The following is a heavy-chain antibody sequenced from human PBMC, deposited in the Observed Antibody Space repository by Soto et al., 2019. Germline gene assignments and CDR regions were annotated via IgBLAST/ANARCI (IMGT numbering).Heavy chain of an antibody. CDR3: ARDGGRHSGGMDY. D-gene: IGHD1-26*01. CDR1: GGTFSSYS. J-gene: IGHJ4*02. CDR2: IIPIFGTA. V-gene: IGHV1-69*01. Sequence: QVQLVQSGAEVKKPGPSVKVSCKASGGTFSSYSINWVRQAPGQGLEWMGEIIPIFGTANYAQKCQGRGTITADESTSTAYMELSSMRSEDTAVYYCARDGGRHSGGMDYWGQGTLVTVSS.